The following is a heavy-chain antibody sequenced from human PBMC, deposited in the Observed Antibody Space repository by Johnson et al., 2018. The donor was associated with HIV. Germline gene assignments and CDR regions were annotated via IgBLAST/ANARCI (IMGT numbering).Heavy chain of an antibody. D-gene: IGHD3-22*01. Sequence: MLFVESGGGLVQPGGSLRLSCAASGFTFSSYDIHWVRQATGKGLESVSPIGPAADTYYPGSVKGRFTVSRENAKNSLYLQMNSLRAGDTALYYCARVVQYYDSSGYSTRGGDGLDIWGQGTVVTVSS. V-gene: IGHV3-13*01. CDR2: IGPAADT. CDR1: GFTFSSYD. CDR3: ARVVQYYDSSGYSTRGGDGLDI. J-gene: IGHJ3*02.